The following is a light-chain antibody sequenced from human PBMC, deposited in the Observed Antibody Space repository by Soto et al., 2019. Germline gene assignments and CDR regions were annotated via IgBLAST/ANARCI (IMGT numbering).Light chain of an antibody. CDR2: GAS. CDR3: QQYGNSRWT. Sequence: EIVLTQSPGTLSLSPGERATLSCRASQSVSGSYLVWYQQKPGQAPRLLIDGASSRATGIPDRFSGSGSGTDFTLTISRLEPEDCAMYYCQQYGNSRWTFGQGTRVEIK. V-gene: IGKV3-20*01. J-gene: IGKJ1*01. CDR1: QSVSGSY.